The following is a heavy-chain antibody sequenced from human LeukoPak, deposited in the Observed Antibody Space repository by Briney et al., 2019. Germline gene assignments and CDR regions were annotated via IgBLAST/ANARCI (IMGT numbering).Heavy chain of an antibody. CDR1: GGSVSGRDYY. CDR2: IYFTGGA. V-gene: IGHV4-39*07. J-gene: IGHJ4*02. Sequence: SETLSLTCTVSGGSVSGRDYYWGWIRQSPGKGLEWIGSIYFTGGAYSNPSLKSRVTISVDTSKNQFSLKLSSVTAADTAVYYCARGVGATSYFDYWGQGTLVTVSS. D-gene: IGHD1-26*01. CDR3: ARGVGATSYFDY.